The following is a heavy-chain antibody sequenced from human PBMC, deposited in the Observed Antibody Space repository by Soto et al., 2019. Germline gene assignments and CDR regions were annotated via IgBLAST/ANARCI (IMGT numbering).Heavy chain of an antibody. V-gene: IGHV3-23*01. D-gene: IGHD3-22*01. CDR3: AKFRDNTGYLVEDYFDY. J-gene: IGHJ4*02. Sequence: GGSLRLSCAASGFSFSSYAMSWVRQAPGKGLEWVSGISGSGGSGVGSTYHADSVKGRFTISRDNSKNTLYLQMNSLRAEDTAIYYCAKFRDNTGYLVEDYFDYWGQGSLVTVSS. CDR1: GFSFSSYA. CDR2: ISGSGGSGVGST.